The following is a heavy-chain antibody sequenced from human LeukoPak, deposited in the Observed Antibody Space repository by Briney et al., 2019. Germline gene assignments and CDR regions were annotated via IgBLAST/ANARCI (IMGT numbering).Heavy chain of an antibody. Sequence: GGSLRLSCAASGFTFGTYWMSWVRQAPGKGPEWVASIKQDGSEKYYVDSVKGRFTISRDNAKNSLYLQMSSLRAEDTALYYCARHSPLWNYWGQGTLVTVSS. V-gene: IGHV3-7*04. CDR2: IKQDGSEK. J-gene: IGHJ4*02. CDR3: ARHSPLWNY. D-gene: IGHD1-1*01. CDR1: GFTFGTYW.